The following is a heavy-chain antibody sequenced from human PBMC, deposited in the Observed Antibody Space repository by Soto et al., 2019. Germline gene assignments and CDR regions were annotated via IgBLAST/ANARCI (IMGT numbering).Heavy chain of an antibody. CDR3: ARDLPTSGYQYSFDY. J-gene: IGHJ4*02. CDR1: GFTFSDYY. Sequence: QVQLVESGGGLVKPGGSLRLSCAASGFTFSDYYMNWIRQAPGKGLEWVSYISSSGSTMYYADSVKGRFTISRDNAKSSLYLEMNSLRVEDTAVYYCARDLPTSGYQYSFDYWGQGTLVTVSS. V-gene: IGHV3-11*01. CDR2: ISSSGSTM. D-gene: IGHD3-22*01.